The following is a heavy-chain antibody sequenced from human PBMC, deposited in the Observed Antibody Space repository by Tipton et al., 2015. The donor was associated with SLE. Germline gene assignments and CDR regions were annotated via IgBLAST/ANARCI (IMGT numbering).Heavy chain of an antibody. V-gene: IGHV4-31*03. D-gene: IGHD3-3*01. Sequence: TLSLTCTVSGGSISSGVYYWSWIRQHPGKGLEWIGYIYHSGNTYYNPSLKSRVSISVDTSKNQFSLKLNSVTAADTAVYYCAGSRQNHGDFWNWEGYMDVWGKGTTVTVS. CDR1: GGSISSGVYY. J-gene: IGHJ6*03. CDR2: IYHSGNT. CDR3: AGSRQNHGDFWNWEGYMDV.